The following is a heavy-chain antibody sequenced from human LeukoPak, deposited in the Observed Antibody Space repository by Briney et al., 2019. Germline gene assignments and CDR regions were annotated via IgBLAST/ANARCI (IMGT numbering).Heavy chain of an antibody. V-gene: IGHV3-7*04. J-gene: IGHJ4*02. Sequence: GGSLRLSCAPSEFPFSNSWMTWVRQAPGKGLEWVANIKQDGSEKYYVDSVKGRFTISRDNAKNSLYLQMNSLRAEDTAVYYCARGYGGTSDSWGQGTLVTVSS. CDR2: IKQDGSEK. CDR1: EFPFSNSW. CDR3: ARGYGGTSDS. D-gene: IGHD4-23*01.